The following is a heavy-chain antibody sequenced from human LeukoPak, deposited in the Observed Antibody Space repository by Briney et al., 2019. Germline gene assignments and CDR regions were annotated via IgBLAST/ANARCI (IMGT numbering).Heavy chain of an antibody. D-gene: IGHD5-18*01. Sequence: SDTLSLTCTVSGVSISSSSAYWGWIRQPPGKGLEWIGSIYYSKNTYYNPSLKSRVTISADTSQNQFSLTLGSVSATDTAVYYCVSPRGFSYGYFDYWGQGTLVTVSS. CDR3: VSPRGFSYGYFDY. V-gene: IGHV4-39*01. J-gene: IGHJ4*02. CDR1: GVSISSSSAY. CDR2: IYYSKNT.